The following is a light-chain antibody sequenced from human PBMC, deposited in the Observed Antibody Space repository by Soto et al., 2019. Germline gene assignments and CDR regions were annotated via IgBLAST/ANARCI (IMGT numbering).Light chain of an antibody. Sequence: ETVMTQSPATLSVSPGERATLSCRASQSARISLGWYQQRPGQAPRLLIFGASTRATGIPARFSGSGSGTEFTLTISSLQSEDFAVYYCQQYNNWATFGQGTKVHIK. CDR2: GAS. V-gene: IGKV3-15*01. J-gene: IGKJ1*01. CDR1: QSARIS. CDR3: QQYNNWAT.